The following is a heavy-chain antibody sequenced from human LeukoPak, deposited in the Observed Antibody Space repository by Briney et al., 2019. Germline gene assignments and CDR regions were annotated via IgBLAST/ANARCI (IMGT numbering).Heavy chain of an antibody. V-gene: IGHV1-2*02. CDR3: AREAADSSVCDF. D-gene: IGHD2-8*01. CDR2: INRNTGGT. Sequence: GASVKVSCKASGYTFTAHYIHWMRQAPGRGLEWVGWINRNTGGTEFAQNVQGRVTMTRDTSINTVYMELNRLTSDDTAVFYCAREAADSSVCDFWGQGSLVIVSS. J-gene: IGHJ4*02. CDR1: GYTFTAHY.